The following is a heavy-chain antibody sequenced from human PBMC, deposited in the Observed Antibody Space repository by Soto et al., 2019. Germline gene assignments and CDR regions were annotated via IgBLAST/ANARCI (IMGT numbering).Heavy chain of an antibody. CDR1: GFTFSSYA. CDR2: ISYDGSNK. J-gene: IGHJ4*02. D-gene: IGHD6-13*01. V-gene: IGHV3-30-3*01. CDR3: ARGGNVAAAVHNPFGY. Sequence: GVSLRLSCAASGFTFSSYAMHWVRQAPGKGLEWVAVISYDGSNKYYADSVKGRFTISRDNSKNTLYLQMNSLRAEDTAVYYCARGGNVAAAVHNPFGYWGQGTMVTVSS.